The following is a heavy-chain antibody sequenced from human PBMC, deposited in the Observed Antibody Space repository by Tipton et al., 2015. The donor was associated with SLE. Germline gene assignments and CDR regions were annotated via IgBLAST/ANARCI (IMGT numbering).Heavy chain of an antibody. CDR1: GDSIRSGGYY. J-gene: IGHJ5*02. CDR3: AGGGLDYPNWFDP. CDR2: IYYSGST. Sequence: LSLTCTVSGDSIRSGGYYWSWIRQQPGKGLEWIGYIYYSGSTYYNPSLKSRVTISVDTSKNQFSLNLSSVTAADTAIYYCAGGGLDYPNWFDPWGQGTLVTVSS. D-gene: IGHD4-11*01. V-gene: IGHV4-31*03.